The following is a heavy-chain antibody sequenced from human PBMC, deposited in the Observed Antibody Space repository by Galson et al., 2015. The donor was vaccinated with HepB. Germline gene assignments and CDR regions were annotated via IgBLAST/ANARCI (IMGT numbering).Heavy chain of an antibody. CDR3: ARGALVGVVGGSQNTWFDP. V-gene: IGHV1-18*01. CDR2: ISPYNDDT. Sequence: SVKVSCKASGYTFSTYSITWVRQAPGQGLEWMGWISPYNDDTEYARKFQGGLTMTTDTFTSTASMELRSLRSDDTAVYYCARGALVGVVGGSQNTWFDPWGQGTLVTVSS. J-gene: IGHJ5*02. D-gene: IGHD2-15*01. CDR1: GYTFSTYS.